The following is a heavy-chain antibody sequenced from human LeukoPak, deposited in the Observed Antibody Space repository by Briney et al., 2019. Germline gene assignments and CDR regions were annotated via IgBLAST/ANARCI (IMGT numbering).Heavy chain of an antibody. CDR1: GFTFSSYE. Sequence: GGSLRLSCAASGFTFSSYEMNWVRQAPGKGLEWVSYIRSSGSTIYYADSVKGRFAISRDNAKNSLYLQMNSLRAEDTAVYYCARATGTTNYWGQGTLVTVSS. V-gene: IGHV3-48*03. CDR3: ARATGTTNY. J-gene: IGHJ4*02. D-gene: IGHD1-7*01. CDR2: IRSSGSTI.